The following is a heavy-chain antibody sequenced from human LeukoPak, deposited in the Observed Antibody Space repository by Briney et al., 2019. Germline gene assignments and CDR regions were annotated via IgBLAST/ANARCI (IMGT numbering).Heavy chain of an antibody. CDR2: IYYSGST. CDR3: AARYNTLTYYFDY. J-gene: IGHJ4*02. CDR1: GGSISSYY. Sequence: SETLSLTCTVSGGSISSYYGSWIRQPPGKGLEWIGYIYYSGSTNYNPSLKSRVTISVDTSKNQFSLKLSSVTAADTAVYYCAARYNTLTYYFDYWGQGTLVTVSS. V-gene: IGHV4-59*01. D-gene: IGHD5-24*01.